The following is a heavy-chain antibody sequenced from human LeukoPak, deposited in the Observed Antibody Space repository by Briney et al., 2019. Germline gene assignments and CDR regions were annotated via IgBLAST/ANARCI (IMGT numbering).Heavy chain of an antibody. J-gene: IGHJ4*02. V-gene: IGHV3-30-3*01. Sequence: GGSLRLSCAASGFTFSDSAMHWVRQTPAKGLEWVAVISYDGSSTYYADSVRGRFNISRDNSNNMLYLQMHSLRAEDTALYYCVRTSTLCLAPGFDYWGQETLVTVTS. CDR2: ISYDGSST. CDR1: GFTFSDSA. CDR3: VRTSTLCLAPGFDY. D-gene: IGHD2-21*01.